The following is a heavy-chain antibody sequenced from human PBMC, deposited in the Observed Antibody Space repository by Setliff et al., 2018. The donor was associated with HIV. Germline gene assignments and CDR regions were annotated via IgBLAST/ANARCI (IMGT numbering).Heavy chain of an antibody. D-gene: IGHD5-12*01. V-gene: IGHV4-34*01. Sequence: PSETLSLTCAVYGGSFSGYYWSWIRQPPGKGLEWIGEIIHSGSTNYNPSLKSRVTISVDTSTNQVSLQLSSVTAADTAVYYCARGKSGSYDAYDMWGQGTMVTVSS. CDR3: ARGKSGSYDAYDM. J-gene: IGHJ3*02. CDR2: IIHSGST. CDR1: GGSFSGYY.